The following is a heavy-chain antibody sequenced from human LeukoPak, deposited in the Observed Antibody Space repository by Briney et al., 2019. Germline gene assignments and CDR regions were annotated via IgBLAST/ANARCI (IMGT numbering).Heavy chain of an antibody. CDR1: GGSFSGYY. Sequence: PSETLSLTCAVYGGSFSGYYWSWIRQPPGKGLEWIGEINHSGSTNYNPSLKSRVTISVDTSKNRFSLKLSSVTAADTAVYYCARGPHGGYNYWGQGTLVTVSS. V-gene: IGHV4-34*01. CDR2: INHSGST. D-gene: IGHD5-12*01. J-gene: IGHJ4*02. CDR3: ARGPHGGYNY.